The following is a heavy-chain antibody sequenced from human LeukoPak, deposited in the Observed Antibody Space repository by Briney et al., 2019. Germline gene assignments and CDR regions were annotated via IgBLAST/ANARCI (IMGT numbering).Heavy chain of an antibody. J-gene: IGHJ3*01. Sequence: QPGGSLRLSCAASGFTFSSYSMNWVRQAPGKGLEWVSYISSSGSTLYYADSVKGRFTLSRDNAKNSLYLQMNSLRAEDTAVYYCARADSTDGFDLWGQGTMVTVSS. D-gene: IGHD3/OR15-3a*01. V-gene: IGHV3-48*04. CDR1: GFTFSSYS. CDR3: ARADSTDGFDL. CDR2: ISSSGSTL.